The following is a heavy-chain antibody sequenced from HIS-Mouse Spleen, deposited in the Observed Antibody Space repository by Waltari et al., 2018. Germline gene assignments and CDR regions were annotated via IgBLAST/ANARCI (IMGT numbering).Heavy chain of an antibody. V-gene: IGHV4-39*07. D-gene: IGHD6-13*01. J-gene: IGHJ2*01. Sequence: QLQLQESGPGLVTPSETLSLTCTVSGCSISSSRYYLGWIRQPPGKGLEWIGSIYYSGSTYYNPSLKSRVTISVDTSKNQFSLKLSSVTAADTAVYYCAREIPYSSSWYDWYFDLWGRGTLVTVSS. CDR1: GCSISSSRYY. CDR2: IYYSGST. CDR3: AREIPYSSSWYDWYFDL.